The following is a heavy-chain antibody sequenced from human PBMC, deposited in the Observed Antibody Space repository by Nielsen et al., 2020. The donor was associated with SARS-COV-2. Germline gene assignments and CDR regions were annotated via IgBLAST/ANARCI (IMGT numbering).Heavy chain of an antibody. CDR1: GFTFSSYA. J-gene: IGHJ4*02. CDR2: ISYDGSNK. CDR3: ARGSGWYNY. Sequence: GESLKISCAASGFTFSSYAMHWVRQAPGKGLEWVAVISYDGSNKYYADSVKGRFTISRDNSKNTLYLQMNSLRAEDTAVYYCARGSGWYNYWGQGTLVTVSS. D-gene: IGHD6-19*01. V-gene: IGHV3-30*04.